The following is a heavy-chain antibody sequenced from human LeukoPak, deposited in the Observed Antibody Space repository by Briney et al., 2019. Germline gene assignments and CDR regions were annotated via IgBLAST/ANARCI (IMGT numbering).Heavy chain of an antibody. Sequence: GGSLRLSCAASGFTFSSYAMSWVRQAPGKGLEWVSCISGSGGSTYYAYSVKGRFTISRDNSKNTLYLQMNSLRAEDTAVYYCAKLVPSSSYYWSFDYWGQGTLVTVSS. CDR3: AKLVPSSSYYWSFDY. D-gene: IGHD3-22*01. V-gene: IGHV3-23*01. CDR2: ISGSGGST. CDR1: GFTFSSYA. J-gene: IGHJ4*02.